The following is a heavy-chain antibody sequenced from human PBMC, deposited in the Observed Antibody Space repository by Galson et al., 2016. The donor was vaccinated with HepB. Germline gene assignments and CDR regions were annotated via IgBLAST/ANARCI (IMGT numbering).Heavy chain of an antibody. CDR2: INSGGNTK. V-gene: IGHV3-48*03. J-gene: IGHJ4*02. CDR1: GFIFSSYE. CDR3: ATRDDLHRGF. D-gene: IGHD5-24*01. Sequence: SLRLSCADSGFIFSSYEINWVRQAPGKGLEWVSYINSGGNTKYYADSVKGRFTISRDNAKNSVYLQMNSLRAEDTGVYYCATRDDLHRGFWGQGTLVTVSS.